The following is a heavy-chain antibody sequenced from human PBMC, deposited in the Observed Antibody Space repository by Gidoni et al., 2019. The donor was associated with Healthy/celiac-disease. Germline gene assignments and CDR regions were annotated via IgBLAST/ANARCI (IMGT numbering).Heavy chain of an antibody. CDR2: IYHGGST. CDR3: ARVRDDIDDY. J-gene: IGHJ4*02. Sequence: QVQLQESGPGLVKPSETLSLTCAVSGYSISSGYYWGWIRQPPGKGLEWIGSIYHGGSTYYTPSLKSRVPISVDTSNTQFSLKLSSVPAADTAVYYCARVRDDIDDYWAQGPLVTVSS. V-gene: IGHV4-38-2*01. D-gene: IGHD3-9*01. CDR1: GYSISSGYY.